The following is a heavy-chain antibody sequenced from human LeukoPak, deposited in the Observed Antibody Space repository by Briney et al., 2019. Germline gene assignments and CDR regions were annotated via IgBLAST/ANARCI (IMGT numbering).Heavy chain of an antibody. CDR2: ISSSSSHI. CDR3: ARVLGGRLDY. D-gene: IGHD3-16*01. J-gene: IGHJ4*02. Sequence: GGSLRLSCEASGFTFSTYSMNWVRQPPGKGLEWVSYISSSSSHIYYADSVKGRFTISRDNAKNSLYLQMNSLRGEDTAVYYCARVLGGRLDYWGRGTLVTVSS. V-gene: IGHV3-48*01. CDR1: GFTFSTYS.